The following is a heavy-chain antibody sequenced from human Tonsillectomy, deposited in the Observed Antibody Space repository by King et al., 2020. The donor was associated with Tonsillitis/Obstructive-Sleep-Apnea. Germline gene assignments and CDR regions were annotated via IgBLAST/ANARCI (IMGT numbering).Heavy chain of an antibody. CDR2: IYYSGST. Sequence: QLQESGPGLVKPSETLSLTCTVSGDSINSSIYYWGWIRQPPGKGLEWIGSIYYSGSTYHNPSLKSRVNISVDTSKKQFSLTLSSVTAADTAVYYCARRIMISGVGKRGYFGPWGQGTLVTVLS. D-gene: IGHD3/OR15-3a*01. V-gene: IGHV4-39*01. CDR1: GDSINSSIYY. J-gene: IGHJ4*02. CDR3: ARRIMISGVGKRGYFGP.